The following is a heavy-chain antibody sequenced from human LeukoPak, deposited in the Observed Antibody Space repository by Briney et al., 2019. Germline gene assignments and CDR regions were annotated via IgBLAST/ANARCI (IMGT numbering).Heavy chain of an antibody. J-gene: IGHJ4*02. D-gene: IGHD3-22*01. CDR1: GASISSYY. CDR3: ARGPGRGDSSASFDY. CDR2: LYYSGGT. Sequence: PSETLSLTCTVSGASISSYYWSWIRQPPGKGLEWIGFLYYSGGTNYNPSLNPSLKSRVTISVDTSKNQFSLKLSSVTGADTAVYYCARGPGRGDSSASFDYWGQGTLVTVSS. V-gene: IGHV4-59*01.